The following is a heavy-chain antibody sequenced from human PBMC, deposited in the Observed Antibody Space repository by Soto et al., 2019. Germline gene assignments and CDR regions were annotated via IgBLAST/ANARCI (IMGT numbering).Heavy chain of an antibody. Sequence: QVQLVQSGAEVKKPGFSVKVSCKASGGTFSSYAISWVRQAPGQGLEWMGGIIPIFGTANYAQKFQGRVTITADESTSTAYMELSSLRSEDTAVYYCARDLYCGGDCYLNPSYWGQGTLVTVSS. D-gene: IGHD2-21*02. V-gene: IGHV1-69*01. CDR2: IIPIFGTA. CDR3: ARDLYCGGDCYLNPSY. J-gene: IGHJ4*02. CDR1: GGTFSSYA.